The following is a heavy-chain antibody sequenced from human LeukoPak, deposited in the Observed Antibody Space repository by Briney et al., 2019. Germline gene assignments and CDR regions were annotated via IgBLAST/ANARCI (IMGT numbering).Heavy chain of an antibody. J-gene: IGHJ4*02. D-gene: IGHD5-18*01. V-gene: IGHV4-59*01. Sequence: SETLSLTCTVSGGSISSCYWSWIRQPPGKGLEWIGYIYYTGSAKYNPSLKSRVTMSVDRSKNQFSLRLSSVTAADTAVYYCARQQRTYSYGYDYWGQGTLVTVSS. CDR3: ARQQRTYSYGYDY. CDR1: GGSISSCY. CDR2: IYYTGSA.